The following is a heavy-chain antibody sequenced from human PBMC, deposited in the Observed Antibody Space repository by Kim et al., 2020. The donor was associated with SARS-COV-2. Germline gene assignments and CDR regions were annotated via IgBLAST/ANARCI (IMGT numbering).Heavy chain of an antibody. CDR3: ALKPRPTVTTSLHYYYMDV. Sequence: SETLSLTCTVSGGSISSYYWSWIRQPAGKGLEWIGRIYTSGSTNYNPSLKSRVTMSVDTSRNQFSLKLSSVTAADTAVYYCALKPRPTVTTSLHYYYMDVWGKGTTVTVSS. J-gene: IGHJ6*03. CDR2: IYTSGST. D-gene: IGHD4-4*01. CDR1: GGSISSYY. V-gene: IGHV4-4*07.